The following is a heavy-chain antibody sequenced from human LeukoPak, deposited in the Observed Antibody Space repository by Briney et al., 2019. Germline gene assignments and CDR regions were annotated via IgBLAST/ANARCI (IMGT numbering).Heavy chain of an antibody. V-gene: IGHV3-9*01. CDR3: AKDYCGGDCYSGWYFDL. CDR1: GFTFDDYA. CDR2: ISYNSDTI. Sequence: GGSLRLSCAASGFTFDDYAMHWVRQAPGKGLEWVSGISYNSDTIAYADSVKGRFTISRDNAKNSLYLQVNSLRAEDTALYYCAKDYCGGDCYSGWYFDLWGRGTLVTVSS. D-gene: IGHD2-21*02. J-gene: IGHJ2*01.